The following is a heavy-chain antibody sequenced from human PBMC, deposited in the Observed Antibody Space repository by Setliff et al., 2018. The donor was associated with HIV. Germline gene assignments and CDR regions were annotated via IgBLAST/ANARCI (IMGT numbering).Heavy chain of an antibody. CDR3: VRSIHGGGGEPFDT. V-gene: IGHV1-69*05. CDR1: GGAFSSYA. D-gene: IGHD2-15*01. Sequence: SVKVSCKASGGAFSSYALSWVRQAPGQGLEWMGGIIPIFGTANYAQKFQGRVTITTDESTSTAYMELSSLRSEDTAVYYCVRSIHGGGGEPFDTWGQGILVTVSS. J-gene: IGHJ5*02. CDR2: IIPIFGTA.